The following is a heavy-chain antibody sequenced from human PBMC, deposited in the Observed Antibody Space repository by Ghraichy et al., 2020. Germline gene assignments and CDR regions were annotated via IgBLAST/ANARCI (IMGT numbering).Heavy chain of an antibody. CDR3: ARSKIELRLHGFDY. J-gene: IGHJ4*02. Sequence: GESLNISCVASGFSFSAHNMNWVRQAPGKGLDWVSFITATSNTIHYADSVKGRFTVSRDNAKNSLYLQMNSLRDEDTGFNYCARSKIELRLHGFDYWGQGDLVTVSS. V-gene: IGHV3-48*02. D-gene: IGHD2/OR15-2a*01. CDR2: ITATSNTI. CDR1: GFSFSAHN.